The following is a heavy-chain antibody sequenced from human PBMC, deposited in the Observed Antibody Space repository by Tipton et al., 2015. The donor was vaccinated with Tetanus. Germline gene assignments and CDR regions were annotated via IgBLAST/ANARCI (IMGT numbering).Heavy chain of an antibody. J-gene: IGHJ5*02. V-gene: IGHV4-59*08. CDR2: VYYTGDT. CDR1: GDSVSGYY. D-gene: IGHD5-24*01. Sequence: TLSLTCTVSGDSVSGYYWSWIRQPPGKGLECVGYVYYTGDTNYNPSLKSRVTISMDRSENQISLRLTSVSAADTAVYYCARHLYGYWFDPWGQGALVTVSS. CDR3: ARHLYGYWFDP.